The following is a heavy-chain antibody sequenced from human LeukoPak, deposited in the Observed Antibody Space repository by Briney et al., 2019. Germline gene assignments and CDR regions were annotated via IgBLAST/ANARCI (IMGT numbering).Heavy chain of an antibody. Sequence: GGPLRLSCAAPGITFDAYAMHWVRKAPGKGLKWVSTISWNSDSKGYADSVKGRFTISRDNAKNSLYLQMNSLRAEDTALYYCARDGTLVAGTAFDIWGQGTMVTVSS. CDR2: ISWNSDSK. CDR3: ARDGTLVAGTAFDI. V-gene: IGHV3-9*01. CDR1: GITFDAYA. D-gene: IGHD6-19*01. J-gene: IGHJ3*02.